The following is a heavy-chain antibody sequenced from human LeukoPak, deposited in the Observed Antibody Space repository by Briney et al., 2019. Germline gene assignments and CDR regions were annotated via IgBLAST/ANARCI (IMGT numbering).Heavy chain of an antibody. CDR1: GFTVRSYD. CDR3: AQDFYDSPFHY. Sequence: GGSLRLSCAASGFTVRSYDMSWVRQAPGKGLEWVSYISSSGSTIYYEDSVRGRFIICSDKDKNSVYLQMNSRRAEDTVVYYCAQDFYDSPFHYWGQGTLVTVSS. J-gene: IGHJ4*02. V-gene: IGHV3-48*03. CDR2: ISSSGSTI. D-gene: IGHD3-22*01.